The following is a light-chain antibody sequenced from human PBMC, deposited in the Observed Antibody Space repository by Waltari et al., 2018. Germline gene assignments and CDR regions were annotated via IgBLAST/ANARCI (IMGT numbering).Light chain of an antibody. CDR2: DVN. Sequence: QSALTQPASVSGSPGQSITISCTGTSSDIGGYNYVSWYQQYPGEAPKVVIYDVNSRPSGGSNRFSGSKSGNTASLTISGLQAEDEADYYCNSHSSSDTPSVFGGGTKLTVL. CDR3: NSHSSSDTPSV. CDR1: SSDIGGYNY. V-gene: IGLV2-14*01. J-gene: IGLJ3*02.